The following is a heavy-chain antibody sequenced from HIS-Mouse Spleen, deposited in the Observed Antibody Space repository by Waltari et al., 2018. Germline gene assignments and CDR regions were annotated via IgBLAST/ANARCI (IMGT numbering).Heavy chain of an antibody. Sequence: EVQLVESGGGLVQPGRSLRLSCAASGFTFDDYAMHWVRQAPGKGLEWVSGISWNSGSKGEADSVKGRLTISRDNAKNSLYLQMNSLRAEDTALYYCAKDPEAGGRYSGSYYGAYFDYWGQGTLVTVSS. V-gene: IGHV3-9*01. J-gene: IGHJ4*02. CDR3: AKDPEAGGRYSGSYYGAYFDY. CDR2: ISWNSGSK. CDR1: GFTFDDYA. D-gene: IGHD1-26*01.